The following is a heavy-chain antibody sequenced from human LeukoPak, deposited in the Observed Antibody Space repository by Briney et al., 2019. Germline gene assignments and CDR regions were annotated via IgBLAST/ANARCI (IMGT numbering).Heavy chain of an antibody. CDR1: GFTFSSYA. Sequence: QPGGSLRLSCAASGFTFSSYAMHWVRQAPGKGLEWVAVISYDGSNKYYADSVKGRFTISRDNSKNTLYLQMNSLRAEDTAVYYCARGPWGVSSGYYGYFDYWGQGTLVTVSS. J-gene: IGHJ4*02. V-gene: IGHV3-30-3*01. CDR3: ARGPWGVSSGYYGYFDY. CDR2: ISYDGSNK. D-gene: IGHD3-22*01.